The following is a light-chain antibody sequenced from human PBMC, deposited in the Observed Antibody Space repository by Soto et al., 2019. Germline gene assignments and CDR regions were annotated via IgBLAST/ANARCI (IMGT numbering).Light chain of an antibody. CDR2: EVT. Sequence: QSALTQPASVSGSPGQSITISCTGTSSDVGGYDYVSWYQQHPGKAPKFMIYEVTNRPSGVSHRFSGSKSGNTASLTISGLQAEDEADYYCCSYAGIGTFYVFGSGTKVTVL. CDR1: SSDVGGYDY. CDR3: CSYAGIGTFYV. V-gene: IGLV2-14*01. J-gene: IGLJ1*01.